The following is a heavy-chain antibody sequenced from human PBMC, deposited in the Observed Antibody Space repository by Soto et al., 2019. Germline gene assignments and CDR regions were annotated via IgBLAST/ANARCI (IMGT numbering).Heavy chain of an antibody. CDR2: ILYTGYT. J-gene: IGHJ5*01. V-gene: IGHV4-59*01. Sequence: PSETLSLTCTVSGGSISDYYWSWIRQPPGKGLEWIGYILYTGYTNYNPSLKSRITISIDTSRNQFSLRLGSVAAADTAVYYCARERGEWFGDLLPHGWFHSWGQGALVTVSS. CDR1: GGSISDYY. CDR3: ARERGEWFGDLLPHGWFHS. D-gene: IGHD3-10*01.